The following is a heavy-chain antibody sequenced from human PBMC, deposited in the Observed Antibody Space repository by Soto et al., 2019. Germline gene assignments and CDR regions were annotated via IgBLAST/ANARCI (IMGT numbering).Heavy chain of an antibody. CDR3: ARDHTIFGVVIMGPFDY. D-gene: IGHD3-3*01. Sequence: ASVKVSCKASGGTFSSYAISWVRQAPGQGLEWMGWISAYNGNTNYAQKLQGRVTMTTDTSTSTAYMELRSLRSDDTAVYYCARDHTIFGVVIMGPFDYWGQGTLVTVSS. J-gene: IGHJ4*02. CDR1: GGTFSSYA. V-gene: IGHV1-18*01. CDR2: ISAYNGNT.